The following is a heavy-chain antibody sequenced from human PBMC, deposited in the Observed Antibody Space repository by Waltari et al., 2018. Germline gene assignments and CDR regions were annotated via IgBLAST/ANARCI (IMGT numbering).Heavy chain of an antibody. D-gene: IGHD5-12*01. CDR1: GYTFTDYS. Sequence: EVQLVQSGAEVKKPGATVKISCKASGYTFTDYSMHWVQQAPGKGLERMGRVDPEDGETVYAEKVQCRVTITADTSTDTAYMELSSLRSEDTAVYYCATGGSGYDYDYWGQGTLVTVSS. J-gene: IGHJ4*02. CDR3: ATGGSGYDYDY. V-gene: IGHV1-69-2*01. CDR2: VDPEDGET.